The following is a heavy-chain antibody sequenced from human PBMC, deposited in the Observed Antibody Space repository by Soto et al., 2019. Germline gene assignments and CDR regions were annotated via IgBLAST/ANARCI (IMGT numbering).Heavy chain of an antibody. Sequence: GESLKISCKGSGYSFTNYWIAWVRQMPGNGLEWMGVINPGDSDARYSPSFQGQVTISVDKSINTAYLQWSSLKASDTAMYFCARPMDVHRTVYYAIWGQGTLVTVSS. V-gene: IGHV5-51*01. CDR2: INPGDSDA. CDR3: ARPMDVHRTVYYAI. CDR1: GYSFTNYW. J-gene: IGHJ4*02. D-gene: IGHD2-2*01.